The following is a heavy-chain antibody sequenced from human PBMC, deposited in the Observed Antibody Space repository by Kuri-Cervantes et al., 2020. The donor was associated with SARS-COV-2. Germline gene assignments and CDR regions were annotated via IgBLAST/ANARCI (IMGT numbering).Heavy chain of an antibody. J-gene: IGHJ4*02. D-gene: IGHD3-10*01. CDR2: ISSSSSYI. CDR1: GFTFSSYW. V-gene: IGHV3-21*01. Sequence: GESLKISCAASGFTFSSYWLHWVRQAPGKGLEWVSSISSSSSYIYYADSVKGRFTISRDNAKNSLYLQMNSLRAEDTAVYYCARDSGSDYWGQGTLVTVSS. CDR3: ARDSGSDY.